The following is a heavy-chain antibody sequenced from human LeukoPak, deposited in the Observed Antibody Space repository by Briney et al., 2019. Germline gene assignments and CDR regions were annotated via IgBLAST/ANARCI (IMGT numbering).Heavy chain of an antibody. CDR2: ISYDGSNK. CDR1: GFTFSSYA. D-gene: IGHD1-7*01. CDR3: ARDVEGGNWNYCLGH. Sequence: GGSLRLSCAASGFTFSSYAMHWVRQAPGKGLEWVAVISYDGSNKYYADSVKGRFTISRDNSKNTLYLQMNSLRAEDTAVYYCARDVEGGNWNYCLGHWGQGTLVTVSS. J-gene: IGHJ5*02. V-gene: IGHV3-30*01.